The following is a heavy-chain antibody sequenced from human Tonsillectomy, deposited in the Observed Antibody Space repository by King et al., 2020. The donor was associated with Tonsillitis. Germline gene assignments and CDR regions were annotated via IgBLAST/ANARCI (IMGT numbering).Heavy chain of an antibody. CDR1: GGSISSYY. J-gene: IGHJ2*01. CDR2: IYYSGST. Sequence: QLQESGPGLVKPSETLSLTCTVSGGSISSYYWSWIRQPPGKGLEWIGYIYYSGSTNYNPSLKSRVTISVDTSKNQFSLKLSSVTAADTAVYYCARQLGEDYGGNLSLVWYFDLWGSGTLVTVSS. D-gene: IGHD4-23*01. CDR3: ARQLGEDYGGNLSLVWYFDL. V-gene: IGHV4-59*08.